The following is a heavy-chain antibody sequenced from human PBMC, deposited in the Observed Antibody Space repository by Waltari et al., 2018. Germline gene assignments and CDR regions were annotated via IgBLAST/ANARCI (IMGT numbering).Heavy chain of an antibody. V-gene: IGHV1-2*02. CDR1: GYTFTGYY. CDR2: INPNSGGT. J-gene: IGHJ4*02. CDR3: ARDREGGVDY. D-gene: IGHD3-10*01. Sequence: QVQLVQSGAEVKKPGASVKVSCKASGYTFTGYYMHWVRQAPGQGLEWVGGINPNSGGTNNAPKFQGRVTMTRDTSISTAYMELSRLRSDDTAVYYCARDREGGVDYWGQGTLVTVSS.